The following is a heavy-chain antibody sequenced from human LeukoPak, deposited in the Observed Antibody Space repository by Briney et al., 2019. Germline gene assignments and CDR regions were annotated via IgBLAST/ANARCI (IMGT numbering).Heavy chain of an antibody. CDR3: VKLIPTVDCSRTSCYGFDY. CDR2: ITGSGGDT. V-gene: IGHV3-23*01. Sequence: QPGGSLRLSCAASRFTFSSYAMSWVRQAPGKGLEGVSAITGSGGDTYYADSVKGRFTISRDNSKNMLYLQMNSLRAEDTAVYYCVKLIPTVDCSRTSCYGFDYWGQGTLVTVSS. CDR1: RFTFSSYA. J-gene: IGHJ4*02. D-gene: IGHD2-2*01.